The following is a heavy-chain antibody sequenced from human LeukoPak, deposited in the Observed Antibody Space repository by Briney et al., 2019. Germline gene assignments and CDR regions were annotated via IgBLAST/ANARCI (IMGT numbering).Heavy chain of an antibody. J-gene: IGHJ5*02. CDR2: INSDGSST. V-gene: IGHV3-74*01. D-gene: IGHD6-19*01. CDR3: ARVSSGWDDWFDP. CDR1: GFTFSSYW. Sequence: GGSLRLSCAASGFTFSSYWMHWVRQAPGKGLVWVSRINSDGSSTSYADSVKGRFIISRDNAKNTLYLQMNSLRAEDTAVYYCARVSSGWDDWFDPWGQGTLVTVSS.